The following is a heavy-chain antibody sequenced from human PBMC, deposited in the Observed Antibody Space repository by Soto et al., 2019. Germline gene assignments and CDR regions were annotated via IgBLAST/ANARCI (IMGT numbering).Heavy chain of an antibody. CDR1: GYTFTSYD. Sequence: ASVKVSCKASGYTFTSYDINWVRQATGQGLEWMGWMNPNSGNTGYAQKFQGRVTMTRNTSISTAYMELSSLRSEDTAVYYCAREWPIAARQPQLQRWFDPWGQGTLVTVSS. D-gene: IGHD6-6*01. J-gene: IGHJ5*02. CDR2: MNPNSGNT. V-gene: IGHV1-8*01. CDR3: AREWPIAARQPQLQRWFDP.